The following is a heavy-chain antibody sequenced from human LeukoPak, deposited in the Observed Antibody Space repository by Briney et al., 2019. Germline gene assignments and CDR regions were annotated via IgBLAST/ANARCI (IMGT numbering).Heavy chain of an antibody. V-gene: IGHV4-34*01. D-gene: IGHD2-8*01. CDR1: GGSFSGYY. Sequence: PSETLSLTCAVYGGSFSGYYWSWIRQPPGKGQEWIGEINHSGSTNYNPSLKSRVTISVDTSKNQFSLKLSSVTAADTAVYYCARAGWGGTNGVCFWDYWGQGTLVTVSS. CDR3: ARAGWGGTNGVCFWDY. J-gene: IGHJ4*02. CDR2: INHSGST.